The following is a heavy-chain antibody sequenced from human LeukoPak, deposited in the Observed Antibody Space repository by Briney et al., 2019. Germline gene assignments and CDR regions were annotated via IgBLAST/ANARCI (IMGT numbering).Heavy chain of an antibody. CDR2: IKQDGSEK. V-gene: IGHV3-7*01. J-gene: IGHJ4*02. D-gene: IGHD3-10*01. CDR1: GFTFSSYW. CDR3: ARVGTMVRGVIRGFDY. Sequence: PGGSLGLSCAASGFTFSSYWMSWVRQAPGKGLEWVANIKQDGSEKYYVDSVKGRFTISRDNAKNSPYLQMNSLRAEDTAVYYCARVGTMVRGVIRGFDYWGQGTLVTVSS.